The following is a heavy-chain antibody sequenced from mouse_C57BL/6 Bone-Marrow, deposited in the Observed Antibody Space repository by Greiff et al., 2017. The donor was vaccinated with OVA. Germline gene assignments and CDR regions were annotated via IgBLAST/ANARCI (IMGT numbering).Heavy chain of an antibody. CDR2: INPSTGGT. V-gene: IGHV1-42*01. J-gene: IGHJ2*01. CDR3: ARWITPYYFDY. D-gene: IGHD1-1*01. CDR1: GYSFTGYY. Sequence: VQLKESGPELVKPGASVKISCKASGYSFTGYYMNWVKQSPEKSLEWIGEINPSTGGTTYNQKFKAKATLTVDKSSSTAYMQLKSLTSEDSAVYYCARWITPYYFDYWGQGTTLTVSS.